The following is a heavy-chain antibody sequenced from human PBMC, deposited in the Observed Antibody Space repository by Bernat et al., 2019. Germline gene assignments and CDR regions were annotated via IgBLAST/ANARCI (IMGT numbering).Heavy chain of an antibody. J-gene: IGHJ3*02. CDR2: ISGDGGST. CDR3: VASIAVAGTGAFDI. CDR1: GFTFDDYA. V-gene: IGHV3-43*02. Sequence: EVQLLESGGGLVQPGGSLRLSCAASGFTFDDYAMHWVRQAPGKGLEWVSLISGDGGSTYYADSVKGRFTISRDNSKNSLYLQMNSLRTEDTALYYCVASIAVAGTGAFDIWGQGTMVTVSS. D-gene: IGHD6-19*01.